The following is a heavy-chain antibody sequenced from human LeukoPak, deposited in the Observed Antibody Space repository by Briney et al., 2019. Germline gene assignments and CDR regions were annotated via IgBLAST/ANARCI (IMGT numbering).Heavy chain of an antibody. CDR3: AMESRIAVAAIDY. V-gene: IGHV3-9*01. CDR1: GITFDEYA. Sequence: GGSLRLSCAASGITFDEYAMNWVRQAPGKGLEWVSNINWNTGVIVYADSVRGRFIVSRDNAKTSLYLQMNSLRVEDTALYYCAMESRIAVAAIDYWGQGTLVTVSS. D-gene: IGHD6-19*01. J-gene: IGHJ4*02. CDR2: INWNTGVI.